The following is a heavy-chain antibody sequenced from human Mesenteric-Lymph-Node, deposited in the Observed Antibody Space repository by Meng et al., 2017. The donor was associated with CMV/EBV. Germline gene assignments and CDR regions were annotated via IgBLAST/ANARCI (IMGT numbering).Heavy chain of an antibody. V-gene: IGHV4-34*01. J-gene: IGHJ4*02. Sequence: QWGAGLLKPSETVFVTFAFYGGSFSGYYWNWIRQSPEKGLEWIGEINHSGSTTYNPSFTSRIIISVDTSTNQISLNMSSVTAADTAVYYCARGSSYDILTGYFDYWGQGALVTVSS. CDR2: INHSGST. CDR3: ARGSSYDILTGYFDY. D-gene: IGHD3-9*01. CDR1: GGSFSGYY.